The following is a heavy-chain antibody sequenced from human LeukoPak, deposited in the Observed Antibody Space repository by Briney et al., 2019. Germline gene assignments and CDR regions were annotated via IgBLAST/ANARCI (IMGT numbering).Heavy chain of an antibody. CDR2: MNPNSGNT. CDR3: ARARSTIFYGMAV. V-gene: IGHV1-8*01. Sequence: ASVKVSCKASGYTLTSYDINWVRQATGQGLEWMGWMNPNSGNTGYAQKFQGRVTMTRNTSISTAYMELSSQRSEDTALYYCARARSTIFYGMAVWSQGTTVTVSS. CDR1: GYTLTSYD. D-gene: IGHD3-3*01. J-gene: IGHJ6*02.